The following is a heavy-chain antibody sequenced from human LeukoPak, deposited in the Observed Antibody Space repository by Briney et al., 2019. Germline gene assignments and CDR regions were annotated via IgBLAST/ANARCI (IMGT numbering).Heavy chain of an antibody. D-gene: IGHD3-10*01. Sequence: GGSLRLSCAASGFTFSSYSMNWVRKAPGKGLEWVSYISSSSSTIYYADSVKGRFTISRDNAKNSLYLQMNSLRAEDTAVYYCARESYDAFDIWGQGTMATVSS. J-gene: IGHJ3*02. CDR1: GFTFSSYS. CDR3: ARESYDAFDI. CDR2: ISSSSSTI. V-gene: IGHV3-48*01.